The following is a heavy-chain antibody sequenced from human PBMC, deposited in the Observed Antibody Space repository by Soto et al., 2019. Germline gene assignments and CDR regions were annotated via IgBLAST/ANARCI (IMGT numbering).Heavy chain of an antibody. V-gene: IGHV4-31*03. CDR1: GGSISRGAHY. J-gene: IGHJ6*02. CDR3: ASGDGRYPYGMDV. D-gene: IGHD2-21*01. CDR2: IYYSGNT. Sequence: QVQLQESGPGLVKPSETLSLSCTVSGGSISRGAHYWSWIRQHPGKGLELIGYIYYSGNTYFNPSLKSRATISIDMSKSQFTLEVNSVTAADTAVYYCASGDGRYPYGMDVWGQGTTVTVSS.